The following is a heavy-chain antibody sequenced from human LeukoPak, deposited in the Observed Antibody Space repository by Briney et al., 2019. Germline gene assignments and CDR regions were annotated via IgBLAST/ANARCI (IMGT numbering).Heavy chain of an antibody. V-gene: IGHV3-11*04. CDR1: GFTFSDYF. CDR2: ISSSTTTI. J-gene: IGHJ4*02. Sequence: GGSLRLSCAASGFTFSDYFMNWVRQAPGKGLEWVAYISSSTTTIHYAESVRGRFTISRDNAENTLYLQMNSLRAEDTAVYYCAGCGGDCYSPDSWGQGALVTVSS. CDR3: AGCGGDCYSPDS. D-gene: IGHD2-21*01.